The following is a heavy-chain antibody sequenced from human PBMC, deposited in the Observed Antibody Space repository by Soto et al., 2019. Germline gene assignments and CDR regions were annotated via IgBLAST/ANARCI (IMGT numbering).Heavy chain of an antibody. CDR1: GFTFSSYA. V-gene: IGHV3-64*01. CDR3: ARGVDY. J-gene: IGHJ4*02. Sequence: EVQLVESGGGLVQPGGSLILSCAASGFTFSSYAMHWVRQAPGKGLEYVSAISSNGGSTYYANSVKGRFTSSRDNSKNTLYLQMGSLRAEEMAVYYCARGVDYWGQGTLVTVSS. CDR2: ISSNGGST.